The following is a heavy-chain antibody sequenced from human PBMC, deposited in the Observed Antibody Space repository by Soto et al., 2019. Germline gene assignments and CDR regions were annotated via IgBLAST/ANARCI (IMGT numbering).Heavy chain of an antibody. CDR1: GFTFSSYG. J-gene: IGHJ6*02. V-gene: IGHV3-30*18. Sequence: GGSLRLSCAASGFTFSSYGMHWVRQAPGKGLEWVAVISYDGSNKYYADSVKGRFTISRDNSKNTLYLQMNSLRAEDTAVYYCAKLWGRGYSGYDRYYYYGMDVWGQGTTVTVSS. D-gene: IGHD5-12*01. CDR2: ISYDGSNK. CDR3: AKLWGRGYSGYDRYYYYGMDV.